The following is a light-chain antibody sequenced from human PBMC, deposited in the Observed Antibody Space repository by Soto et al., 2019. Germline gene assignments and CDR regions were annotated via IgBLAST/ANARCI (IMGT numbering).Light chain of an antibody. CDR2: AAS. V-gene: IGKV1-39*01. Sequence: DIQMTQSPSSLSASVGDRVTITCRASQSINTYLNWYQQKPGKAPKLLIFAASSLYSGVPSRFSGSGSGTDFTLTISSLQPEDFATYYCQQSYSTLTWTFGQGTGVEIK. CDR3: QQSYSTLTWT. CDR1: QSINTY. J-gene: IGKJ1*01.